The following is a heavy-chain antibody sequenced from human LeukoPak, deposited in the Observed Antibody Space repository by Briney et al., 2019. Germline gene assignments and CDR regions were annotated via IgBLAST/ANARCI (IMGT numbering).Heavy chain of an antibody. CDR2: IIPIFGTA. CDR3: ARDPAGHYYDSSPSLRY. J-gene: IGHJ4*02. V-gene: IGHV1-69*13. D-gene: IGHD3-22*01. Sequence: SVKVSCKASGGTFSSYAISWVRQAPGQGLEWMGGIIPIFGTANYAQKFQGRVTITADESTSTAYMELSSLRSEDTAVYYCARDPAGHYYDSSPSLRYWGQGTLVTVSS. CDR1: GGTFSSYA.